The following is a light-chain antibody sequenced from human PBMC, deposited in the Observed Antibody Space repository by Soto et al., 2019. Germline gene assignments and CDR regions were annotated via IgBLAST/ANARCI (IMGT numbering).Light chain of an antibody. J-gene: IGLJ1*01. CDR3: ISYTSSSTLV. CDR1: SSDVGGYNY. Sequence: QSVLTQPASVSGSPGQSITISCTGTSSDVGGYNYVSWYQQHPGKAPKLMIYEVSNRPSGVSNRFSGSKSGNTASLTISGLQAEDEADYYCISYTSSSTLVFGTGTKVTLL. CDR2: EVS. V-gene: IGLV2-14*01.